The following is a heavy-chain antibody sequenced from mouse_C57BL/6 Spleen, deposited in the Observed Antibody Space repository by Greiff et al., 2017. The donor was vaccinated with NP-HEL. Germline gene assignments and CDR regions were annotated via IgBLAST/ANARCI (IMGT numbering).Heavy chain of an antibody. D-gene: IGHD1-1*01. J-gene: IGHJ2*01. CDR1: GYTFTSYW. CDR3: ARSGGSSPFDY. V-gene: IGHV1-64*01. Sequence: VQLQQSGAELVKPGASVKLSCKASGYTFTSYWMHWVKQRPGQGLEWIGMIHPNSGSTNYNEKFKSKATLTVDKSSSTAYMQLSSLTSEDSAVYYCARSGGSSPFDYWGQGTTLTVSS. CDR2: IHPNSGST.